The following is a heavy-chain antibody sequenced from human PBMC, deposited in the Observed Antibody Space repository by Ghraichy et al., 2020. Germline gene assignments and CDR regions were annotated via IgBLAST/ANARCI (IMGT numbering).Heavy chain of an antibody. D-gene: IGHD3-3*01. Sequence: GGSLRLSCAASGFTFSSYGMHWVRQAPGKGLEWVAVISYDGSNKYYADSVKGRFTISRDNSKNTLYLQMNSLRAEDTAVYYCAKAGRSGSRYYYFDYWGQGTLVTVSS. CDR3: AKAGRSGSRYYYFDY. V-gene: IGHV3-30*18. J-gene: IGHJ4*02. CDR1: GFTFSSYG. CDR2: ISYDGSNK.